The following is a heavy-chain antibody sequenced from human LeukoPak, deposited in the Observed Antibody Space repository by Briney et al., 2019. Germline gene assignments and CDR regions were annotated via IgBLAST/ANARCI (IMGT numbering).Heavy chain of an antibody. CDR2: ISPYHGNT. V-gene: IGHV1-18*01. J-gene: IGHJ3*01. D-gene: IGHD4-17*01. CDR1: GYTFTTYG. CDR3: TRDFGDYGDDVFDV. Sequence: ASVKVSCKTSGYTFTTYGINWVRQAPGQGLEWMGWISPYHGNTKYAYGLQDRVTLTTDASTTTAYMELSGLRPDDTAVYYCTRDFGDYGDDVFDVWGQGTMVIVSS.